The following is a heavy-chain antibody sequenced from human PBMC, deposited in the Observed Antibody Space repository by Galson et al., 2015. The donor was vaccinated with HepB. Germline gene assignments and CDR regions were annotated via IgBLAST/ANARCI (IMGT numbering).Heavy chain of an antibody. CDR3: ARAIRWAYYFDY. CDR2: IYHSGST. V-gene: IGHV4-30-2*01. D-gene: IGHD3-3*01. Sequence: TLSLTCAVSGGSISSGGYSWSWIRQPPGKGLEWIGYIYHSGSTYYNPSLKSRVTISVDRSKNQFSLKLSSVTAADTAVYYCARAIRWAYYFDYWGQGTLVTVS. CDR1: GGSISSGGYS. J-gene: IGHJ4*02.